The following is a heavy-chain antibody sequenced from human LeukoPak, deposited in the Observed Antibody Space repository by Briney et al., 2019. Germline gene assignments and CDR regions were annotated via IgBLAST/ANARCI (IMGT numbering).Heavy chain of an antibody. CDR1: GGSISSSNYY. CDR2: IYYSGST. V-gene: IGHV4-39*01. Sequence: SETLSLTCTVSGGSISSSNYYWGWIRQPPGKGLEWIGSIYYSGSTYYNPSLKSRVTISVDTSKNQFSLKLNSVTAADTAVYYCARPQKEWLLPFDYWGRGTLVTVSS. CDR3: ARPQKEWLLPFDY. J-gene: IGHJ4*02. D-gene: IGHD3-3*01.